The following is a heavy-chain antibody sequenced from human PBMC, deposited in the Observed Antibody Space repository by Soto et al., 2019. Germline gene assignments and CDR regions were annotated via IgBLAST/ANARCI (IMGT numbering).Heavy chain of an antibody. Sequence: PSETLSLTCTVSGGSISSGGYYWSWIRQHQGKGMKWIGYIYYSGSTDYTPSLRSRVTISVDTSKNQFSLKLSSLTAAGTALYYCARGYAVDTAMATAFDYWGQGTLVTVSS. V-gene: IGHV4-61*08. D-gene: IGHD5-18*01. CDR3: ARGYAVDTAMATAFDY. J-gene: IGHJ4*02. CDR2: IYYSGST. CDR1: GGSISSGGYY.